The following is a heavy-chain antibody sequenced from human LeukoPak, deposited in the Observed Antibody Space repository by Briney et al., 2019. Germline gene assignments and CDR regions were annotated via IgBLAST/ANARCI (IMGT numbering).Heavy chain of an antibody. CDR3: ASGLLRFLEWLPPGMDV. Sequence: ASVKVSCKASGYTFTSYGISWVRQAPGQGLEWMGWINPNSGGTNYAQKFQGRVTMTRDTSISTAYMELSRLRSDDTAVYYCASGLLRFLEWLPPGMDVWGQGTTVTVSS. V-gene: IGHV1-2*02. D-gene: IGHD3-3*01. CDR2: INPNSGGT. CDR1: GYTFTSYG. J-gene: IGHJ6*02.